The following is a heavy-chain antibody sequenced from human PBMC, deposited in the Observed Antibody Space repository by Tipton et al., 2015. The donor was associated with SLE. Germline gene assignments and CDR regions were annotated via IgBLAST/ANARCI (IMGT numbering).Heavy chain of an antibody. Sequence: TLSLTCAVYGGSFSGYYWSWIRQPPGKGLEWIGYIYYSGSTNYNPSLKSRVTISVDTSKNQFSLKLSSVTAADTAVYYCARAAMTRIDPWGQGTLVTVSS. CDR2: IYYSGST. CDR1: GGSFSGYY. J-gene: IGHJ5*02. V-gene: IGHV4-34*11. CDR3: ARAAMTRIDP. D-gene: IGHD2-21*02.